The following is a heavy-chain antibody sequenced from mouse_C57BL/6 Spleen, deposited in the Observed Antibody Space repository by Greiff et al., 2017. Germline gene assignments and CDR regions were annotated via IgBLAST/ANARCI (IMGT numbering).Heavy chain of an antibody. D-gene: IGHD1-1*01. J-gene: IGHJ1*03. CDR2: ISDGGSYT. Sequence: EVNLVESGGGLVKPGGSLKLSCAASGFTFSSYAMSWVRQTPEKRLEWVATISDGGSYTYYPDNVKGRFTISRDNAKNNLYLQMSHLRSEDTAMYYCSREGYYGSPHWYFDVWGTGTTVTVSS. CDR3: SREGYYGSPHWYFDV. V-gene: IGHV5-4*01. CDR1: GFTFSSYA.